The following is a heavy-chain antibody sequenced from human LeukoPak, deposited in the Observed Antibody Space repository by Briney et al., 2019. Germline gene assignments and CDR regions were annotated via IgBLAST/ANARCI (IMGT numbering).Heavy chain of an antibody. CDR1: GGSISSSNW. J-gene: IGHJ4*02. V-gene: IGHV4-4*02. CDR2: IYHSGST. D-gene: IGHD6-6*01. CDR3: ARGVVAARRFFDY. Sequence: SETLSLTCAVSGGSISSSNWWSWVRQPPGKGLEWIGEIYHSGSTNYNPSLKSRVTISVDKSKNQFSLKLSSVTAADTAVYYCARGVVAARRFFDYWGQGTLVTVSS.